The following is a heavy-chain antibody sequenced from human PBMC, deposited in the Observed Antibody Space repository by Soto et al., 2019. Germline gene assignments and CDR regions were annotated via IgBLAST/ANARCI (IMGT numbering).Heavy chain of an antibody. D-gene: IGHD2-2*01. J-gene: IGHJ6*02. V-gene: IGHV4-61*01. CDR3: ARGIEGGYQGRYYYGMDV. CDR2: IYYSGSA. Sequence: QVQLQESGPGLVKPSETLSLTCTVSGGSVSSGIYYWSWIRQPPGKGLEWIGYIYYSGSANYNPSLNSSVTVAADTSKNQFSLKLSSVTAADTAVYYCARGIEGGYQGRYYYGMDVWGQGTTVTVSS. CDR1: GGSVSSGIYY.